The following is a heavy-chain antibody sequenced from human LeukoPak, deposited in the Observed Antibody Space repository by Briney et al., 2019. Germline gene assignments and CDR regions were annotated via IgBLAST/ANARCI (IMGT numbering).Heavy chain of an antibody. J-gene: IGHJ6*03. CDR1: GGTLSGYA. CDR3: ARGKLGYHYYHMDA. CDR2: IIPIYGTP. D-gene: IGHD3-3*02. Sequence: EASVKVSCKASGGTLSGYAISWVRQAPGQGLEWMGGIIPIYGTPHSAQKFQGRVTITTDESTSTAFMDLSSLRSEDTAVYYCARGKLGYHYYHMDAWGKGTTVTVSS. V-gene: IGHV1-69*05.